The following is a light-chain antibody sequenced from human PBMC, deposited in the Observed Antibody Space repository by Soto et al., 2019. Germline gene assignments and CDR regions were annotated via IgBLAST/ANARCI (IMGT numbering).Light chain of an antibody. CDR1: ESVGSH. V-gene: IGKV3-15*01. CDR2: GVS. CDR3: QQYDNWPPWT. J-gene: IGKJ1*01. Sequence: VMTQSPATLSVSPGETATLSCRASESVGSHLAWYQQKAGQAPRLLIYGVSTRATGIPARFRGSGSETDFTLTISSLQSEDSAIYYCQQYDNWPPWTFGQGTKVDIK.